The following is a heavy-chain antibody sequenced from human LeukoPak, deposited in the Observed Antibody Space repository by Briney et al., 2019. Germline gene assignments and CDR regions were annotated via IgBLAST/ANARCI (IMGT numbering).Heavy chain of an antibody. V-gene: IGHV3-7*01. J-gene: IGHJ4*02. Sequence: GGSLRLSCAASGFTFRSYWMNWVRQAPGKGLEWVANIKQDGSEQYYVDSVKGRFTISRDNAKNSLYLQMNSLRAEDTAVYYCAGFPHHYSSIFWGQGTLLTVSS. CDR2: IKQDGSEQ. D-gene: IGHD6-13*01. CDR3: AGFPHHYSSIF. CDR1: GFTFRSYW.